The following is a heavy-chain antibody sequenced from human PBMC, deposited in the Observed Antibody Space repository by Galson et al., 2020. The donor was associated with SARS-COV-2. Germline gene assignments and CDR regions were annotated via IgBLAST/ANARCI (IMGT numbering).Heavy chain of an antibody. CDR3: AKPIRGILGYYYMDV. CDR2: ISWNSGSI. J-gene: IGHJ6*03. Sequence: SLRLSCAASGFTFDDYAMHWVRQAPGKGLEGVSGISWNSGSIGYADSVKGRFTISRDNAKNSLYLQMNSLRAEDTALYYCAKPIRGILGYYYMDVWGQGTTVTVSS. CDR1: GFTFDDYA. D-gene: IGHD3-3*02. V-gene: IGHV3-9*01.